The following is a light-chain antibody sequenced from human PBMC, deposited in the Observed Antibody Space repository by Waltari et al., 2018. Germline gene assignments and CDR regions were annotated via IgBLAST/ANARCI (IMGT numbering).Light chain of an antibody. CDR1: QDISNY. Sequence: DIQMTQSPSSLSASVGDRVHITCQASQDISNYVSWYQHKPGKAPSLLIYDASNLEAGVSSRFSGSGSGTIFTLTINSLRPEDIATYYCQQYDSLLTFGGGTKVQI. V-gene: IGKV1-33*01. J-gene: IGKJ4*01. CDR3: QQYDSLLT. CDR2: DAS.